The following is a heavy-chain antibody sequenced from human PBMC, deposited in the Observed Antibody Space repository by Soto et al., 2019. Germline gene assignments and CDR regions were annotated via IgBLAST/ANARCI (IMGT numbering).Heavy chain of an antibody. CDR2: MNPNSGNT. CDR1: GYTFTSYD. J-gene: IGHJ3*02. Sequence: GASVKVSCKASGYTFTSYDINWVRQATGQGLEWMGWMNPNSGNTGYAQKFQGRVTMTRNTSISTAYMELSSLRSEDTAVYYCARGQRPRIPRGFDIWGQGTMVTVSS. D-gene: IGHD2-2*02. V-gene: IGHV1-8*01. CDR3: ARGQRPRIPRGFDI.